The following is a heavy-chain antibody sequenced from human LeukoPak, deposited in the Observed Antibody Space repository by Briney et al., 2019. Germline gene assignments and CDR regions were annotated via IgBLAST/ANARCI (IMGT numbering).Heavy chain of an antibody. CDR2: INSDGSST. CDR3: TRGSGIYQFDY. Sequence: PGGSLRLSCAASGFTFSSFWMYWVRQGPGRGLVWVSRINSDGSSTTYADSVKGRFTISRDNAQNPLYLQMNSLRAEDTAVYYCTRGSGIYQFDYWGQGTLVTVSS. V-gene: IGHV3-74*01. D-gene: IGHD1-26*01. CDR1: GFTFSSFW. J-gene: IGHJ4*02.